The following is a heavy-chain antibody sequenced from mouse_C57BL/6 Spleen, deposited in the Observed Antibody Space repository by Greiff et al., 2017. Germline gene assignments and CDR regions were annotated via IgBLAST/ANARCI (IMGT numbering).Heavy chain of an antibody. CDR2: IDPSDSYT. D-gene: IGHD1-1*01. CDR1: GYTFTSYW. Sequence: QQSCKASGYTFTSYWMQWVKQRPGQGLEWIGEIDPSDSYTNYNQKFKGKATLTVDTSSSTAYMQLSSLTSEDSAVYYCARFTTVVGWYFDVWGTGTTVTVSS. J-gene: IGHJ1*03. CDR3: ARFTTVVGWYFDV. V-gene: IGHV1-50*01.